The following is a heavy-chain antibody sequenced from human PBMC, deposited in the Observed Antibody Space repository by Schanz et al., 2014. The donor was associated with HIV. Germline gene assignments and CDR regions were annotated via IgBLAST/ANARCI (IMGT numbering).Heavy chain of an antibody. J-gene: IGHJ6*02. CDR2: ISYDGSNK. V-gene: IGHV3-30*18. CDR1: GLTFNSFG. Sequence: QVHLVESGGGVVQPGRSLRLSCAASGLTFNSFGIHWVRQAPGKGLEWVAVISYDGSNKYFADSVKGRFSISRDNSKNTLYLQMKSLRPEDTAVYYCAKDRNHYDSRYRGKGNYYYYYGMDVWGQGTTVTVSS. D-gene: IGHD3-22*01. CDR3: AKDRNHYDSRYRGKGNYYYYYGMDV.